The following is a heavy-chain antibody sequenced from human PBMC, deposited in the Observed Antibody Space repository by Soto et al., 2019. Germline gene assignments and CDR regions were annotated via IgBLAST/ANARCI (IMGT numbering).Heavy chain of an antibody. Sequence: QVQLVQSGAELKKPGASVKVSCKASGYTFTSYGINWMRQAPGQGLEWMGWISAYNGNTNYAQKFQGRVTMTTDTSTTTAYMELRSLRSDDTAVYFCARCEVAGTSDSWGQGTLVTVSS. D-gene: IGHD6-19*01. V-gene: IGHV1-18*04. CDR3: ARCEVAGTSDS. CDR1: GYTFTSYG. J-gene: IGHJ4*02. CDR2: ISAYNGNT.